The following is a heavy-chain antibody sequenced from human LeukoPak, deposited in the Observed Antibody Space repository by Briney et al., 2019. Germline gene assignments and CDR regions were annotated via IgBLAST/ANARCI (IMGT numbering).Heavy chain of an antibody. CDR3: EFSQXXNYVGYGMDV. CDR1: GFTVSSNY. V-gene: IGHV3-53*01. D-gene: IGHD1-7*01. J-gene: IGHJ6*02. CDR2: IYSGGST. Sequence: GGSLRLSCAASGFTVSSNYMSWVRQAPGKGLEWVSVIYSGGSTYYADSVKGRFTISRDNSKNTLYLQMNSLRAEDTAVYYCEFSQXXNYVGYGMDVWGQGTTVTVSS.